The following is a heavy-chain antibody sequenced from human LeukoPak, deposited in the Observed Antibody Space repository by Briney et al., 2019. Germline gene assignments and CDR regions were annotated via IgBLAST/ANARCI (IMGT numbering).Heavy chain of an antibody. J-gene: IGHJ5*02. CDR1: GFTFSSYT. CDR3: ARDLTVTSTCWFDL. Sequence: GGSLRLSCAVSGFTFSSYTMNWVRQAPGKGLEWVSSITGSSTYIYYADSVKGRFTISRVNAKNSLYLQMNNLGAEDTAVYYCARDLTVTSTCWFDLWGQGTLVTVSS. V-gene: IGHV3-21*01. CDR2: ITGSSTYI. D-gene: IGHD4-11*01.